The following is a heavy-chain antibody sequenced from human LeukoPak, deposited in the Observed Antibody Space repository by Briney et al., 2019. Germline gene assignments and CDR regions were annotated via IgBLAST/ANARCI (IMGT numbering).Heavy chain of an antibody. CDR3: ARVVYDSSGYYYLDY. J-gene: IGHJ4*02. D-gene: IGHD3-22*01. Sequence: PSETLSLTCTVSGGSISSSSYYWGWIRQPPGKGLEWIGSIYHSGSTYYNPSLKSRVTISVDTSKNQFSLKLSSVTAADTAVYYCARVVYDSSGYYYLDYWGQGTLVTVSS. V-gene: IGHV4-39*07. CDR1: GGSISSSSYY. CDR2: IYHSGST.